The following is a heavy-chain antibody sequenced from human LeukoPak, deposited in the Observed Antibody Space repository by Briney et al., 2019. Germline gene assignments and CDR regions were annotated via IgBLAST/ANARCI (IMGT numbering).Heavy chain of an antibody. CDR1: GFTFSSYG. Sequence: PGGSLRLSCAASGFTFSSYGMSWVRQAPGKGLEWVSYIGSSGSTVYYADSVKGRFTISRNNAKNSLYMQMESLRDEDTAIYYCARDTLEYSNSPDALDIWGQGTMVTVSS. D-gene: IGHD4-23*01. V-gene: IGHV3-48*02. CDR3: ARDTLEYSNSPDALDI. J-gene: IGHJ3*02. CDR2: IGSSGSTV.